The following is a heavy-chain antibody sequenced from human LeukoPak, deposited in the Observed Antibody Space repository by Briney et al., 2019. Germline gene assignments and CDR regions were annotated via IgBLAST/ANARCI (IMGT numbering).Heavy chain of an antibody. Sequence: GGSLRLSWAASKFTFSTYLMSWVRQAPGKGLEWVASIKQDGTEKYYVDSVKGRFTISRDNAKNSLYLQMNSLRAEDTGVYYCARDLDYWGQGTLVTVSS. CDR3: ARDLDY. CDR1: KFTFSTYL. V-gene: IGHV3-7*01. J-gene: IGHJ4*02. CDR2: IKQDGTEK.